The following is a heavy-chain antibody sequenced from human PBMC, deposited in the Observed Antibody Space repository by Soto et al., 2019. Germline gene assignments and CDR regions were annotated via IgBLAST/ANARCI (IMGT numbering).Heavy chain of an antibody. CDR1: GGSISSSSYY. J-gene: IGHJ6*02. V-gene: IGHV4-39*01. D-gene: IGHD3-22*01. CDR2: IYYSGST. Sequence: PSETLSLTCTVSGGSISSSSYYWGWIRQPPGKGLEWIGSIYYSGSTYYNPSLKSQVTISVDTSKNQFSLKLSSVTAADTAVYYCARHPDYYDSSGLIGMDVWGQGTTVTVSS. CDR3: ARHPDYYDSSGLIGMDV.